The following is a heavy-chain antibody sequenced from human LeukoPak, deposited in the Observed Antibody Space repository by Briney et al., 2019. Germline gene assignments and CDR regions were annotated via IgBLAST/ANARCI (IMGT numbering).Heavy chain of an antibody. Sequence: GGSLRLSCAASGFTFSSYGMHWVRQAPGKGLEWVSYISSSSDTIYYADSVKGRFTISRDNAKNSLYLQMNSLRAEDTAVYYCASVLWFGGIFFDYWGQGTLVTVSS. CDR2: ISSSSDTI. D-gene: IGHD3-10*01. CDR3: ASVLWFGGIFFDY. J-gene: IGHJ4*02. CDR1: GFTFSSYG. V-gene: IGHV3-48*04.